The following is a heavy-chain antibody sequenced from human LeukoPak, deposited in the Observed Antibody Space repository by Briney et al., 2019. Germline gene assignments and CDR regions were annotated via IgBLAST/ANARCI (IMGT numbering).Heavy chain of an antibody. Sequence: PGGSLRLSCAASAFTFSSYGMHWVRQAPGKGLEWVAVIWYDGSNKYYADSVKGRFTISRDNSKNTLYLQMNSLRAEDTAVYYCARAISASYFSLWGQGTLVTVSS. V-gene: IGHV3-33*01. CDR3: ARAISASYFSL. CDR2: IWYDGSNK. CDR1: AFTFSSYG. D-gene: IGHD1-26*01. J-gene: IGHJ4*02.